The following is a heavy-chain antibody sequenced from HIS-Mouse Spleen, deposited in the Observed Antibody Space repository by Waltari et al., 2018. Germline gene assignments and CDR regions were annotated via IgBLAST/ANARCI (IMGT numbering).Heavy chain of an antibody. CDR3: AREIPYSSSWYDWYFDL. J-gene: IGHJ2*01. V-gene: IGHV4-39*07. CDR2: IYYSGGT. D-gene: IGHD6-13*01. CDR1: GGSISSSSYY. Sequence: QLQLQESGPGLVKPSATLSLTCTVPGGSISSSSYYWDWIRQPPGKGLEWIGSIYYSGGTYYNPSLKSRVTISVDTSKNQFSLKLSSVTAADTAVYYCAREIPYSSSWYDWYFDLWGRGTLVTVSS.